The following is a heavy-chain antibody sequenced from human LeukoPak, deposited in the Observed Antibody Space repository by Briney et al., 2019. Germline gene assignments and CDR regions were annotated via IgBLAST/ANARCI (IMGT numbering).Heavy chain of an antibody. CDR3: ARDFEPGGLAVAGPWFDP. D-gene: IGHD6-19*01. CDR2: ISYDGGNK. Sequence: GGSPRLSCAASGITFSRYAMHWVRQAPGKGLEWVAVISYDGGNKYYADSVKGRFTISRDNSKNTLFFQMNSLRVEDTAVYYCARDFEPGGLAVAGPWFDPWGQGTLVTVSS. J-gene: IGHJ5*02. CDR1: GITFSRYA. V-gene: IGHV3-30*14.